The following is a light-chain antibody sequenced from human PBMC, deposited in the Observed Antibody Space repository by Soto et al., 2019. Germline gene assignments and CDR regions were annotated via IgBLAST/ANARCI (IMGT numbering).Light chain of an antibody. V-gene: IGKV1-33*01. Sequence: DIQMTHSPSSLSASVGDRVTITCQASQDISNYLNWYQQKPGKAPKLLIYDASNLEKGVPSRFSGSGSGTDFTFTISSLQPEHISTYYRQQYDNLPYTFGQGTKLEIK. CDR3: QQYDNLPYT. CDR2: DAS. CDR1: QDISNY. J-gene: IGKJ2*01.